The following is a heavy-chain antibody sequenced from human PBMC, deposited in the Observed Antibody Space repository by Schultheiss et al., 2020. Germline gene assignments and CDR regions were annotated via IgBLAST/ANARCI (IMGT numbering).Heavy chain of an antibody. CDR1: GGSFSGYY. CDR2: INHSGST. J-gene: IGHJ6*04. Sequence: SETLSLTCAVYGGSFSGYYWSWIRQPPGKGLEWIGEINHSGSTYYNPSLKSRVTISVDTSKNQFSLKLSSVTAADTAVYYCARFVRPGLPTLYFHGVDIWGKGAAVTFSS. D-gene: IGHD2-8*01. CDR3: ARFVRPGLPTLYFHGVDI. V-gene: IGHV4-34*01.